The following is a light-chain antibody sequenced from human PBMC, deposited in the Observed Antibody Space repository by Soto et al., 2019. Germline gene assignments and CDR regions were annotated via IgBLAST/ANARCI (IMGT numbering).Light chain of an antibody. V-gene: IGLV2-8*01. Sequence: QSALTQPPSASGSPGQSVTISCTGTSSDVGGYNYVSWYQQHPGKAPKVMIYEVNKRPSGVPDRFSGSKSGNTASLTVSGLQAEDEADYFCKSYTGINNLVFGGGTKLTVL. J-gene: IGLJ3*02. CDR2: EVN. CDR1: SSDVGGYNY. CDR3: KSYTGINNLV.